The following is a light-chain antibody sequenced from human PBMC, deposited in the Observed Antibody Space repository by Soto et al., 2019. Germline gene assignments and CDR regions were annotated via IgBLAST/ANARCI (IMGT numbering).Light chain of an antibody. CDR2: GAS. CDR1: QSVSGD. CDR3: QQYNKWPQT. Sequence: DIVMTQSPDTLSVSPGERPTLSCKASQSVSGDLAWYQQKPGQAPRLLIYGASTRATGLPARFSASGSGTEFTLAINSLQSEDSAVYYCQQYNKWPQTFGQGTKVEIK. J-gene: IGKJ1*01. V-gene: IGKV3-15*01.